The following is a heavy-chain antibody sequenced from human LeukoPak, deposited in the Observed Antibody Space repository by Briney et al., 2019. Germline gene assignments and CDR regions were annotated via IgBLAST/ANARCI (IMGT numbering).Heavy chain of an antibody. D-gene: IGHD3-22*01. Sequence: PSETLSLTCTVSGGPIYSYYWSWIRQTAGKGLERIGRLYPGVSPNYNPSLKSRVTMSVDTSKKQFALKLNTVTAADTAVYYCARLRFYDSTGYSPGHYMDVWGKGTTVTVSS. J-gene: IGHJ6*03. CDR3: ARLRFYDSTGYSPGHYMDV. CDR1: GGPIYSYY. CDR2: LYPGVSP. V-gene: IGHV4-4*07.